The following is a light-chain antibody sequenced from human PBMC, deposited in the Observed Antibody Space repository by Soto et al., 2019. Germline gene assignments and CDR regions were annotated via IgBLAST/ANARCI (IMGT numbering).Light chain of an antibody. Sequence: DVVMTQSPLSLPVTLGQPASISCRSSQSLGYSEGNTYLNWFQQRPGQSPRRLIYKVSNRDSGVPDRFSGSGSGTDFTLKISMVEAEDVGVYYCMQGTHWPLTFGGGTKVEIK. CDR3: MQGTHWPLT. V-gene: IGKV2-30*01. CDR1: QSLGYSEGNTY. J-gene: IGKJ4*01. CDR2: KVS.